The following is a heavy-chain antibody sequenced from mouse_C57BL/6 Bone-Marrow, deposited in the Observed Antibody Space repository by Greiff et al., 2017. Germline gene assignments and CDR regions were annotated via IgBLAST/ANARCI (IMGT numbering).Heavy chain of an antibody. CDR3: ARRYGSSFDY. V-gene: IGHV1-69*01. J-gene: IGHJ2*01. Sequence: QVQLQQPGAELVMPGASVKLSCKASGYTFTSYWMHWVKQRPGQGLEWIGEIDPSDSYTNYNQKFKGKSTLTVDKSSSTAYMQLSSLTSEASAVYYCARRYGSSFDYWGQGTTLTVSS. CDR2: IDPSDSYT. D-gene: IGHD1-1*01. CDR1: GYTFTSYW.